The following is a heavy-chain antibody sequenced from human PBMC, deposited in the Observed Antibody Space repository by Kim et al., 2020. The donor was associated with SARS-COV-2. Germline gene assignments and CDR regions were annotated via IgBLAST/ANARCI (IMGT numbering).Heavy chain of an antibody. D-gene: IGHD1-26*01. J-gene: IGHJ4*02. Sequence: SETLSLTCTVSGGSISNYYWSWIRQPPGNGLEWIGYIYYSGSTNYNPSLKSRVTISVDTSNNQVSLTLSSVTAADTAVYYCARGRWELPYWGQGTLVTVSS. CDR2: IYYSGST. V-gene: IGHV4-59*01. CDR3: ARGRWELPY. CDR1: GGSISNYY.